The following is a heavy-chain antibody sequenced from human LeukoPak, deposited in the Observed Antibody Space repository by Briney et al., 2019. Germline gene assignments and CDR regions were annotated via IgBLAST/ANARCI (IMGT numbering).Heavy chain of an antibody. V-gene: IGHV4-61*05. CDR3: ARASPYYFDY. D-gene: IGHD2-2*01. J-gene: IGHJ4*02. CDR1: GGSISSSSYY. CDR2: IYYSGST. Sequence: SETLSLTCTVSGGSISSSSYYWGWIRQPPGKGLEWIGYIYYSGSTNYNPSLESRVTISVDTSKNQFSLKLSSVTAADTAVYYCARASPYYFDYWGQGTLVTVSS.